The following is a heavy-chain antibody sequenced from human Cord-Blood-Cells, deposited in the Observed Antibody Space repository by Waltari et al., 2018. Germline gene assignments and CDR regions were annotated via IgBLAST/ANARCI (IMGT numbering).Heavy chain of an antibody. J-gene: IGHJ5*02. V-gene: IGHV1-8*01. CDR2: MNPNSGNT. Sequence: QVQLVQSGAEVKKPGASVKVSCKASGYTFTSYDINWVRQATGQGLEWMGWMNPNSGNTGYAQKFQGRVTMTRNTSISTAYMELSSLRSEDTAVYYCARRHYDFWSGYYNWFDPWGQGTLVTISS. CDR3: ARRHYDFWSGYYNWFDP. D-gene: IGHD3-3*01. CDR1: GYTFTSYD.